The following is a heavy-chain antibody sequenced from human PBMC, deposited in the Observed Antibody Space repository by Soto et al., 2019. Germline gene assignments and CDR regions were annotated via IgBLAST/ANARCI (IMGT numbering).Heavy chain of an antibody. CDR2: INPSGGST. CDR1: GYTFTSYY. Sequence: ASVKVSCKASGYTFTSYYMHWVRQAPGQGLEWMGIINPSGGSTSYAQKFQGRVTMTRDTSTSTVYMELSSLRSEDTAVYYCARGGRLGGGNSASSDYWGQGTLVTVSS. CDR3: ARGGRLGGGNSASSDY. J-gene: IGHJ4*02. V-gene: IGHV1-46*01. D-gene: IGHD2-21*02.